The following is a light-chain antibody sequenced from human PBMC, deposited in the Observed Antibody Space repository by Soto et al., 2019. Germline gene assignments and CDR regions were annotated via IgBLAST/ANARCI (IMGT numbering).Light chain of an antibody. Sequence: QSALTQPPSASGSPGQSVTISCTGTSSDVGGYNYVAWYQQHPGKAPKLMVFEVSKRPSGVPVRFSGSKSGNTASLTVSGLQAEDEADYYCASYAGSINWVFGGGTKLTVL. CDR3: ASYAGSINWV. V-gene: IGLV2-8*01. CDR1: SSDVGGYNY. J-gene: IGLJ3*02. CDR2: EVS.